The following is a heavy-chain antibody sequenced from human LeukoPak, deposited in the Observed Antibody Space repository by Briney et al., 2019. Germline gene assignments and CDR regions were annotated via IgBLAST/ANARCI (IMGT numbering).Heavy chain of an antibody. CDR2: IYYSGST. J-gene: IGHJ3*02. D-gene: IGHD3-22*01. CDR3: ATATYYYDSSGYEDAFDI. CDR1: GGSISSSSYY. Sequence: SETLSLTCTVSGGSISSSSYYWGWIRQPPGKGLEWIGSIYYSGSTYYNPSLKSRVTISVDTSKNQFPLKLSSVTAADTAVYYCATATYYYDSSGYEDAFDIWGQGTMVTVSS. V-gene: IGHV4-39*01.